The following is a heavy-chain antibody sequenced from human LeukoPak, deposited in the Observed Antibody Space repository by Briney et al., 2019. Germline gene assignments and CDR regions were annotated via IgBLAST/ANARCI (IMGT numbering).Heavy chain of an antibody. CDR2: IYYSGST. Sequence: PSETLSLTCTVSGGSISSYYWSWIRQPPGKGLEWIGYIYYSGSTNYNPSPKSRVTISVDTSKNQFSLKLSSVTAADTAVYYCASSTRMVRGVITPFDYWGQGTLSPSPQ. J-gene: IGHJ4*02. V-gene: IGHV4-59*08. D-gene: IGHD3-10*01. CDR3: ASSTRMVRGVITPFDY. CDR1: GGSISSYY.